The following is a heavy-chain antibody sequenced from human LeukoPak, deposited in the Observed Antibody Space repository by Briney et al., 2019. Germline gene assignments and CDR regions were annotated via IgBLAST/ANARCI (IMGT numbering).Heavy chain of an antibody. J-gene: IGHJ6*03. CDR2: IYSSGST. Sequence: KSSETLSLTCTVSGGSISSDTYYWGWIRQPPGKGLEWIGYIYSSGSTNYKPSLKCRVTISIDTAKNQFSLKLNSVTAADTAMYYCARVETSAWSTSYYYYFHMDVWGKGTTVTISS. CDR1: GGSISSDTYY. V-gene: IGHV4-61*01. D-gene: IGHD6-19*01. CDR3: ARVETSAWSTSYYYYFHMDV.